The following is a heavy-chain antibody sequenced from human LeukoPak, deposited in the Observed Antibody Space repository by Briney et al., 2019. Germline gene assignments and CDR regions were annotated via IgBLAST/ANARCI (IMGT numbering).Heavy chain of an antibody. V-gene: IGHV4-34*01. D-gene: IGHD3-16*01. Sequence: TSETLSLTCAVYGGSFSGYYWSWIRQPPGKGLEWIGEINHSGSTNYNPSLKSRVTISVDTSKNQFSLKLSSVTAADTAVYCCARAIRRGAVKRGSFDYWGQGTLVTVSS. CDR2: INHSGST. CDR3: ARAIRRGAVKRGSFDY. J-gene: IGHJ4*02. CDR1: GGSFSGYY.